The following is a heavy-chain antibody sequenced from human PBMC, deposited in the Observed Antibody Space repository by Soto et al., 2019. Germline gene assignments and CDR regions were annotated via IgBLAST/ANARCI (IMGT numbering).Heavy chain of an antibody. CDR1: GGTFSSYA. V-gene: IGHV1-69*13. Sequence: GASVKVSCKASGGTFSSYAISWVRQAPGQGLEWMGGIIPIFGTANYAQKFQGRVTITADESTSTAYMELSSLRSEDTAVYYCARGTMMTYGMDVWGQGTTVTVSS. CDR3: ARGTMMTYGMDV. J-gene: IGHJ6*02. D-gene: IGHD3-22*01. CDR2: IIPIFGTA.